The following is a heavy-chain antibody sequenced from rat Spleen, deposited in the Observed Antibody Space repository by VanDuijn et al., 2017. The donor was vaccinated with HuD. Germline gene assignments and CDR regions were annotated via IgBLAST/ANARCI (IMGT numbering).Heavy chain of an antibody. CDR3: ARHRNYGGYPFDY. CDR1: GFTFSNYY. V-gene: IGHV5-7*01. Sequence: EVQLVESGGGLVQPGRSLKLSCAASGFTFSNYYMAWVRQAPQKGLEWVATIIYDGSSTYYRDSVKGRFTISRDNAKSTLYLQMDSLRSEDTATYYCARHRNYGGYPFDYWGQGVMVTVSS. D-gene: IGHD1-11*01. CDR2: IIYDGSST. J-gene: IGHJ2*01.